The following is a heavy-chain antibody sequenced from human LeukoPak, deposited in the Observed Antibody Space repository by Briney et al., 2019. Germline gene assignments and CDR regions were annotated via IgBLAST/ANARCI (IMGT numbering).Heavy chain of an antibody. V-gene: IGHV3-23*01. J-gene: IGHJ5*02. CDR1: GFTFSSYA. CDR3: AKVREQLGPLNWFDP. D-gene: IGHD6-6*01. CDR2: ISGSGGST. Sequence: GGSLRLSCAASGFTFSSYAMSWVRQASGKGLEWVSAISGSGGSTYYADSVKGRFTISRDNSKNTLYLQMNSLRAEDTAVYYCAKVREQLGPLNWFDPWGQGTLVTVSS.